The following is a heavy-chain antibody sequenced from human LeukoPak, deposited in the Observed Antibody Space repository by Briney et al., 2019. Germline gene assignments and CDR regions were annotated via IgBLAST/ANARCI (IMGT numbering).Heavy chain of an antibody. CDR3: ARYMVRGVIYPLNDAFDI. V-gene: IGHV4-38-2*01. J-gene: IGHJ3*02. CDR1: GYSISSGYY. CDR2: IYHSGST. Sequence: SETLSLTCAVSGYSISSGYYWGWIRQPPGKGLEWIGSIYHSGSTYYNPSLKSRVTISVDTSKMQFSLKLSSVTAADTAVYYCARYMVRGVIYPLNDAFDIWGQGTMVTVSS. D-gene: IGHD3-10*01.